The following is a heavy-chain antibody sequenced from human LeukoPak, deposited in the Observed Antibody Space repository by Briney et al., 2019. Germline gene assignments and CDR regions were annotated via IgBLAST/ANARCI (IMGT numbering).Heavy chain of an antibody. J-gene: IGHJ5*02. CDR2: INGSSSDT. CDR1: GFTVSGDY. CDR3: ARRGTTYCTVDSCHPNWFDP. V-gene: IGHV3-11*03. D-gene: IGHD2-15*01. Sequence: GGSLRLSCAASGFTVSGDYMTWIRQAPGRGLEWISYINGSSSDTKYADSVKGRFTISRDNAKNSVYLLMNSLRAEDTAVYYCARRGTTYCTVDSCHPNWFDPWGQGTLVTVSS.